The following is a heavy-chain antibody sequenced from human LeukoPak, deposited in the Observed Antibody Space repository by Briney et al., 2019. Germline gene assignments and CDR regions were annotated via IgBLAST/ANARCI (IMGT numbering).Heavy chain of an antibody. CDR1: GGSVSSGSYY. V-gene: IGHV3-53*01. J-gene: IGHJ3*02. CDR2: IYSGGST. D-gene: IGHD6-19*01. Sequence: ETLSLTRTVSGGSVSSGSYYWSWVRQAPGKGLEWVSVIYSGGSTYYADSVKGRFTISRDNSKNTLYLQMNSLRAEDTAVYYCARVALGAEAGSWAFDIWGQGTMVTVSS. CDR3: ARVALGAEAGSWAFDI.